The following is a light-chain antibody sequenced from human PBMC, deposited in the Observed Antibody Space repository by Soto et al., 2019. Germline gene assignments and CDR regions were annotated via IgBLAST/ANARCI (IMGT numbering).Light chain of an antibody. J-gene: IGKJ1*01. CDR3: QQDNNWPPWT. V-gene: IGKV3-15*01. CDR2: GAS. CDR1: QSVSTS. Sequence: EIVMTQSPATLSVSPGERATLSCRASQSVSTSLAWYQQKPGQAPRILIYGASTRATGIPARFSGSESGTEFSLTICSLKSEDVAVYDWQQDNNWPPWTFGQVTKVYIK.